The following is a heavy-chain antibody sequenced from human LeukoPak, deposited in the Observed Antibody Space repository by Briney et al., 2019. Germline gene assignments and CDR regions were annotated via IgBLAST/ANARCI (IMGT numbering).Heavy chain of an antibody. Sequence: PSETLSLTCTVSGGSISSGDYYWSWNRQPLGKGLEWIGYIYYSGSTYYNPSLKSRVTISVDTSKNQFSLKLSSVTAADTAVYYCARGLGRLLQLPGAFDIWGQGTMVTVSS. CDR3: ARGLGRLLQLPGAFDI. CDR1: GGSISSGDYY. CDR2: IYYSGST. J-gene: IGHJ3*02. V-gene: IGHV4-30-4*08. D-gene: IGHD2-2*01.